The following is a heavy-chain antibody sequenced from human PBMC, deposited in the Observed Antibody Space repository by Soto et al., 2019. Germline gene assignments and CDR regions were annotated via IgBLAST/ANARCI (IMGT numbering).Heavy chain of an antibody. J-gene: IGHJ3*02. V-gene: IGHV3-49*04. Sequence: GGSLRLSCTASGFTFGDYAMSWVRQAPGKGLGWVGFIRSKAYGGTTEYAASVKGRFTISRDDSKSIAYLQMNSLKTEDTAVYYCTRDRYYYDSSGYYPYAFDIWGQGTMVTVSS. D-gene: IGHD3-22*01. CDR1: GFTFGDYA. CDR2: IRSKAYGGTT. CDR3: TRDRYYYDSSGYYPYAFDI.